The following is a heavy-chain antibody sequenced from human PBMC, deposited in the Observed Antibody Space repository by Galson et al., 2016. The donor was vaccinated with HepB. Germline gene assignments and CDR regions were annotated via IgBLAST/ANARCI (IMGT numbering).Heavy chain of an antibody. D-gene: IGHD3-22*01. V-gene: IGHV3-7*01. CDR1: GYTFRNYW. CDR3: ARGEKGYSEGAS. J-gene: IGHJ5*02. Sequence: SLRLSCATSGYTFRNYWISWVRQAPGKGLEWVANIINDGVEKNYAGSVKGRFTISRDNAKNSLYLQMDSLRVEDTGFYYCARGEKGYSEGASWGQGTLVTVSP. CDR2: IINDGVEK.